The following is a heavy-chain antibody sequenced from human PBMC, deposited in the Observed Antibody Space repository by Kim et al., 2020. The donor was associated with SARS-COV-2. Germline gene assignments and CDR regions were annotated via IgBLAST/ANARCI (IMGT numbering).Heavy chain of an antibody. J-gene: IGHJ4*02. Sequence: GGSLRLSCAASGFIFSNYWMNWVRQAPGKGLEWVANIKEDGSEKYYVDSVEGRFTISRDNAQNSLYLQMNSLRAEDTAVYFCGRDYRDWGQGTLVTVSS. CDR3: GRDYRD. CDR2: IKEDGSEK. CDR1: GFIFSNYW. V-gene: IGHV3-7*01.